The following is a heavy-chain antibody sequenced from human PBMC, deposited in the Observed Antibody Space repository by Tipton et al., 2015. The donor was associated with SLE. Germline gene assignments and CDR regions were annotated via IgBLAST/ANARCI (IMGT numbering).Heavy chain of an antibody. CDR2: ISTSSDYI. J-gene: IGHJ6*02. D-gene: IGHD3-3*01. CDR3: ARGGRAIFGVATTPYGMDV. CDR1: GSTFSSYS. V-gene: IGHV3-21*01. Sequence: SLRLSCAASGSTFSSYSMNWVRQAPGKGLEWVSSISTSSDYIYYADSVKGRFTISRDNAKKSLYLQMNSLRAEDTAVYYCARGGRAIFGVATTPYGMDVWDQGP.